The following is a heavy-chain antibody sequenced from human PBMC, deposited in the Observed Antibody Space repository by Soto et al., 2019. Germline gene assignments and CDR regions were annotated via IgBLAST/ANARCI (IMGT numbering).Heavy chain of an antibody. J-gene: IGHJ4*02. D-gene: IGHD2-15*01. Sequence: QVQLVQSGAEVKKPGSSLKVSCKVFGETLNSNPIGWVRQAPGQGLEWVGGIVPLSDRTNYAQELQGRVTVTADGATSTVYMELSNLKSADTAVYYCERKSGRDCHSGGGCFSLDVWGQGSLITVSS. V-gene: IGHV1-69*01. CDR3: ERKSGRDCHSGGGCFSLDV. CDR2: IVPLSDRT. CDR1: GETLNSNP.